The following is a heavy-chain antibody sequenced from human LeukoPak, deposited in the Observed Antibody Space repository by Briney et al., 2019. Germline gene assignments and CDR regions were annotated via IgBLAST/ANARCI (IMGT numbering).Heavy chain of an antibody. CDR3: ARGCSSTSCYCWFDP. CDR2: IIPIFGTA. V-gene: IGHV1-69*13. CDR1: GGTFSIYA. D-gene: IGHD2-2*01. J-gene: IGHJ5*02. Sequence: GASVKVSCTASGGTFSIYAISWVRQAPGQGLEWMGGIIPIFGTANYAQKFQGRVTITADESTSTAYMELSSLRSEDTAVYYCARGCSSTSCYCWFDPWGQGTLVTVSS.